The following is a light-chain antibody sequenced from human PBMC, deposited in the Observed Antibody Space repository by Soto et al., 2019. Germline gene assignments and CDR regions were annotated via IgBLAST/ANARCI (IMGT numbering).Light chain of an antibody. CDR3: QQYDNYVWA. CDR2: DAS. J-gene: IGKJ1*01. V-gene: IGKV1-5*01. Sequence: DIQMTQSPSTLSASVGDRVTITCRASQSLSGWLAWYQQKPGKAPKLLIYDASTLESGVPSRFSGSGSGTEFTLTISSLQPDDFGSYYCQQYDNYVWAFGQGTKVEIK. CDR1: QSLSGW.